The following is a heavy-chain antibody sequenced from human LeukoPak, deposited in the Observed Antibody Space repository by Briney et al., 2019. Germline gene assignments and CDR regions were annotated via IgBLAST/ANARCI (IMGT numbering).Heavy chain of an antibody. CDR2: INPNSGGT. CDR1: GYTFTGYY. J-gene: IGHJ6*03. CDR3: ARVASLSSRPRYYMDV. D-gene: IGHD2-2*01. V-gene: IGHV1-2*02. Sequence: ASVKVSCKASGYTFTGYYMHWVRQAPGQGLEWMGWINPNSGGTNYAQKFQGRVTMTRDTSISTAHMELSRLRSDDTAVYYCARVASLSSRPRYYMDVWGKGTTVTVSS.